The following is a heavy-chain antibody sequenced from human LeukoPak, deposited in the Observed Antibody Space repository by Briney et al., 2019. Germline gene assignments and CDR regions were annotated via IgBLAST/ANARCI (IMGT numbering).Heavy chain of an antibody. Sequence: GGSLRLSCVASGFTFGSYAMSWVRQAPGKGLEWVSAITSSGSGTLYADSVKGRFTISRDIAKNTLYLQMNSLRAEDTALYYCAKVSPYSHSSFYFDYWGQGTLVTVSS. V-gene: IGHV3-23*01. D-gene: IGHD6-6*01. CDR1: GFTFGSYA. CDR3: AKVSPYSHSSFYFDY. CDR2: ITSSGSGT. J-gene: IGHJ4*02.